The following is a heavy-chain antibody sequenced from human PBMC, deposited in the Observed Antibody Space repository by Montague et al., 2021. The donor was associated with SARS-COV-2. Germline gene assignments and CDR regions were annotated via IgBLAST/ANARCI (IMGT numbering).Heavy chain of an antibody. Sequence: SETLSLTCTVSGGSISSSSYYWGWIRQPPGKGLEWIGSIYYSGGTYYXXXLKSRVTISVDTSKNQFSLKLSSVTAADTAVYYCARHASYDYSKDLYYYYYYGMGVWGQGTTVIVSS. CDR1: GGSISSSSYY. V-gene: IGHV4-39*01. CDR2: IYYSGGT. J-gene: IGHJ6*02. D-gene: IGHD4-11*01. CDR3: ARHASYDYSKDLYYYYYYGMGV.